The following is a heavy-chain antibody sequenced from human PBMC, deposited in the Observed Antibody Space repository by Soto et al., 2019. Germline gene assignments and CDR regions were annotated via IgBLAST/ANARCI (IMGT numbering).Heavy chain of an antibody. D-gene: IGHD1-26*01. V-gene: IGHV3-21*01. J-gene: IGHJ5*02. CDR1: SFSMYS. Sequence: EVQVVESGGGLVKPGGSLRLSCNFSFSMYSMDWVRQAPGKGLEWVASISSGSAFTKYADSVKGRFTISRDNAKNSVSLQMDSLRVEDTAMYYCTRDQGGSYDSWFDPWGRGTLVTVSS. CDR2: ISSGSAFT. CDR3: TRDQGGSYDSWFDP.